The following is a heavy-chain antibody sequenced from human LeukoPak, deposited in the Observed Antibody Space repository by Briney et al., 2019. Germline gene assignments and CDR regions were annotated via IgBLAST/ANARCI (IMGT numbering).Heavy chain of an antibody. D-gene: IGHD1-26*01. Sequence: GGSLKLSCAASGFTFSSHSMPWVRQASGKGLEWVSGILPGGSAYYADPVKGRFTISRDNSKNTLYLQLTSLRSEDTAVYYCAKGSGLGSYDFWGQGTLVTVSS. CDR1: GFTFSSHS. CDR2: ILPGGSA. CDR3: AKGSGLGSYDF. V-gene: IGHV3-23*01. J-gene: IGHJ4*02.